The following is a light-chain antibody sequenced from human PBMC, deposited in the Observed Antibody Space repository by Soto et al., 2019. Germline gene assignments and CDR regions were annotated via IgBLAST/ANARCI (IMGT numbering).Light chain of an antibody. CDR3: QQYGDLPWT. CDR2: GAS. CDR1: QSVSSNY. Sequence: EIVLTQSPATLSLSPGERATLSCRASQSVSSNYLAWYQQKPGQAPRLFIYGASSRATGIPDRFSGSGSGTDFTLTINRLEPEDFAVYYCQQYGDLPWTFGQGTKVDIK. J-gene: IGKJ1*01. V-gene: IGKV3-20*01.